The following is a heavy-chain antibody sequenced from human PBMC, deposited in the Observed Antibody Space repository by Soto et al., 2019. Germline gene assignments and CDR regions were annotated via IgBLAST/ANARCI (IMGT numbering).Heavy chain of an antibody. CDR1: GFTFSSYW. CDR2: IKQDGSET. CDR3: VRGTPTPGLDY. D-gene: IGHD1-7*01. V-gene: IGHV3-7*03. Sequence: EVQLVASGRGLVQPGGSLRLSCVVSGFTFSSYWMNWVRQAPGKGLEWVANIKQDGSETHYVDSVKGRFTISRDNAKNSLYLQMNSLRAEDTAVYYCVRGTPTPGLDYWGQGTLVTVSS. J-gene: IGHJ4*02.